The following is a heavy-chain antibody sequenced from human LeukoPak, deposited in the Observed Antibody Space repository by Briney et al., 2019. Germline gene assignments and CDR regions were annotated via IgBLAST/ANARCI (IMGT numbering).Heavy chain of an antibody. CDR3: ARVPAGVIGMKDAFDI. CDR2: ISGSSSYI. V-gene: IGHV3-21*01. CDR1: GFTFSSYS. D-gene: IGHD3-16*02. Sequence: GGSLRLSCAASGFTFSSYSMNWVRQAPGKGLEWVSSISGSSSYIYYADSVKGQFTISRHNAKNSLYLQMNSLRAEDTAVYYCARVPAGVIGMKDAFDIWGQGTMVTVSS. J-gene: IGHJ3*02.